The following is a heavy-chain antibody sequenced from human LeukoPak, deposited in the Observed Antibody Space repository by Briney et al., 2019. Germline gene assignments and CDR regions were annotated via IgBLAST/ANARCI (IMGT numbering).Heavy chain of an antibody. CDR3: ARGYSSSWNYFDY. D-gene: IGHD6-13*01. CDR2: IYYSGST. CDR1: GGSTSTYY. V-gene: IGHV4-59*01. Sequence: SETLSLTCSVSGGSTSTYYWSWIRQPPGKGLEWIGYIYYSGSTNYNPSLKSRVTISVDTSKNQFSLKVRSVTAADTAVYYCARGYSSSWNYFDYWGQGTLVTVSS. J-gene: IGHJ4*02.